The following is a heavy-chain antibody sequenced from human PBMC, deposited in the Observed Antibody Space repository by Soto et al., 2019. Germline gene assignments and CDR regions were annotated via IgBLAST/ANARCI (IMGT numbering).Heavy chain of an antibody. CDR3: ARTDYGDYGPGDAFDI. J-gene: IGHJ3*02. D-gene: IGHD4-17*01. CDR2: IWYHGRNE. CDR1: GFTFTSYG. Sequence: GGSLRLSCATSGFTFTSYGMHWVRQAPGQGLEWVAVIWYHGRNEYYADSVKGRFTISRDNSKNTVYLQMNSLRAEDTAVYYCARTDYGDYGPGDAFDIWGQGTMVTVSS. V-gene: IGHV3-33*01.